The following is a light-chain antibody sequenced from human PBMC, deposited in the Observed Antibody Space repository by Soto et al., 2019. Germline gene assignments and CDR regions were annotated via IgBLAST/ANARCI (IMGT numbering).Light chain of an antibody. CDR1: QSISSY. CDR3: QQSYSTWT. CDR2: AAS. Sequence: DIQMTQSPSTLSASVGDRVTITCRASQSISSYLNWYQQKPGKAPKLLIYAASSLQSGVPPRFSGSGSGTDFTLTISSLQPEDFATYYCQQSYSTWTFGQGTKVDIK. J-gene: IGKJ1*01. V-gene: IGKV1-39*01.